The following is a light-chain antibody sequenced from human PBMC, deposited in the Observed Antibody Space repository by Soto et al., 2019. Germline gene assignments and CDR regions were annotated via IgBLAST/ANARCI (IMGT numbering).Light chain of an antibody. CDR1: ESVTSTY. CDR3: QVFGSSPRYT. J-gene: IGKJ2*01. Sequence: EIVLTQSPGTLSFSPGERATLSCRTSESVTSTYLAWYQQKPGQPPRLLIYAASSRATGIPDRFSGSGSGTDFALTISRLEPEDFAVYYCQVFGSSPRYTFGRGTKLEIK. CDR2: AAS. V-gene: IGKV3-20*01.